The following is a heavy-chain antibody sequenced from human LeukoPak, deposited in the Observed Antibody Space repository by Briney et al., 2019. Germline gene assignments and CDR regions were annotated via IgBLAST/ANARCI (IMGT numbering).Heavy chain of an antibody. Sequence: GGSLRLSCAASGFTFSSYEMNWVRQAPGKGLEWVSYISSSGSTIYYADSVKGRFTISRDSAKNSLYLQMNSLRAEDTAVYYCARVDSSGYYYYYYYYMDVWGKGTTVTISS. D-gene: IGHD3-22*01. CDR3: ARVDSSGYYYYYYYYMDV. J-gene: IGHJ6*03. V-gene: IGHV3-48*03. CDR2: ISSSGSTI. CDR1: GFTFSSYE.